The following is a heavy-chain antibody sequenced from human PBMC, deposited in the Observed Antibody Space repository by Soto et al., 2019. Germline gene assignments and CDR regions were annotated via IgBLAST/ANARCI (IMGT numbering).Heavy chain of an antibody. CDR1: GGSISSYY. CDR3: ARHRGPAYYYYMDV. J-gene: IGHJ6*03. CDR2: IYYSGST. D-gene: IGHD2-2*01. Sequence: PSETLSLTCTVSGGSISSYYWSWIRQPPGKGLEWIGYIYYSGSTNYNPSLKSRVTISVDTSKNQFSLKLSSVTAADTAVYYCARHRGPAYYYYMDVWGKGTTVTVSS. V-gene: IGHV4-59*08.